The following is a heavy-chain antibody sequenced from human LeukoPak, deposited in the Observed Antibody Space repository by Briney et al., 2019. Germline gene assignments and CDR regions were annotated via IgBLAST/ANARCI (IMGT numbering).Heavy chain of an antibody. CDR1: GYTFTGYY. Sequence: ASVTVSCKASGYTFTGYYMHWVRQAPGQGLEWMGWINPNSGGTNYAQKFQGRVTMTRDTSISTAYMELSRLRSDDTAVYYCARDWCSSTSCSDGWFDPWGQGTLVTVSS. D-gene: IGHD2-2*01. CDR3: ARDWCSSTSCSDGWFDP. CDR2: INPNSGGT. J-gene: IGHJ5*02. V-gene: IGHV1-2*02.